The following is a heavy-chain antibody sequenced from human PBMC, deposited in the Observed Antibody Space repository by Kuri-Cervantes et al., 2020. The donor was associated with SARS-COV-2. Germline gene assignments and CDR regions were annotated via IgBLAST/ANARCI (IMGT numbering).Heavy chain of an antibody. CDR2: IYSGGST. Sequence: GESLKISCAASGFTVSSNYMSWVRQAPGKGLEWVSVIYSGGSTYYADSVKGRFTISRDNSKNTLYLQMNSLRAEDTAVYYCARALNDFWSGYTPSYYFDYWGQGTLVTVSS. CDR1: GFTVSSNY. V-gene: IGHV3-66*02. J-gene: IGHJ4*02. CDR3: ARALNDFWSGYTPSYYFDY. D-gene: IGHD3-3*01.